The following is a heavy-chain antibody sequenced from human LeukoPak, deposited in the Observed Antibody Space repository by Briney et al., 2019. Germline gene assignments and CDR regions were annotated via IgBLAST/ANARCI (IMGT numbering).Heavy chain of an antibody. CDR2: IYYSGST. CDR3: ARHTPPHGIVVVPAAILWFDP. Sequence: SETLSLTCTVSGGSISSSSCYWGWIRQPPGKGLEWIGSIYYSGSTYYNPSLKSRVTISVDTSKNQFSLKLSSVTAADTAVYYCARHTPPHGIVVVPAAILWFDPWGQGTLVTVSS. V-gene: IGHV4-39*01. CDR1: GGSISSSSCY. J-gene: IGHJ5*02. D-gene: IGHD2-2*02.